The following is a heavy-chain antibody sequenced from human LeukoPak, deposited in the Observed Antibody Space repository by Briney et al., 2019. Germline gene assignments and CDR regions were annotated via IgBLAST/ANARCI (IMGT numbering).Heavy chain of an antibody. J-gene: IGHJ4*02. D-gene: IGHD4-17*01. CDR2: IYYSGST. Sequence: KASQTPSLTCTVSGGSISSSSYYWGWIRQPPGKGLEWIGSIYYSGSTYYNPSLKSRVTISVDTSKNQFSLKLSSVTAADTAVYYCARQTPPHYGDYYFDYWGQGTLVTVSS. CDR3: ARQTPPHYGDYYFDY. CDR1: GGSISSSSYY. V-gene: IGHV4-39*01.